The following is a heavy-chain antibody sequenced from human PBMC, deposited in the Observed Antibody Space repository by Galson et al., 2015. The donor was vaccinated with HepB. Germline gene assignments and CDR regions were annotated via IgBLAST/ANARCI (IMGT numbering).Heavy chain of an antibody. CDR3: ARQESITGTTDQTYYYYGMDV. D-gene: IGHD1-7*01. CDR1: GYSFTSYW. Sequence: QSGAEVKKPGESLKISCKGSGYSFTSYWIGWVRQMPGKGLEWMGIIYPGDSDTRYSPSFQGQVTISADKSISTAYLQWSSLKASDTTMYYCARQESITGTTDQTYYYYGMDVWGQGTTVTVSS. V-gene: IGHV5-51*01. CDR2: IYPGDSDT. J-gene: IGHJ6*02.